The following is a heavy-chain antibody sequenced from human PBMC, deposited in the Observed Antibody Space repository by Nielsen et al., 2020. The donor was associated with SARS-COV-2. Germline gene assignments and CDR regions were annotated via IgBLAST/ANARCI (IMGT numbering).Heavy chain of an antibody. Sequence: GGSLRLSCAASGFTFSSYSMNWVRQAPGKGLEWVSYISSSSSTIYYADSVKGRFTISRDNAKNSLYLQMNSLRAEDTAVYYCARDSSGWYALTTYYYSGMDVWGQGPTVPVSS. CDR1: GFTFSSYS. V-gene: IGHV3-48*01. CDR3: ARDSSGWYALTTYYYSGMDV. J-gene: IGHJ6*02. CDR2: ISSSSSTI. D-gene: IGHD6-19*01.